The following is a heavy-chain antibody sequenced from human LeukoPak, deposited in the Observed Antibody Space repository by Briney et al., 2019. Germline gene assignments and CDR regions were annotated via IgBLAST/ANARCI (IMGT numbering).Heavy chain of an antibody. Sequence: GRSLRLSCAASGFTFSSYGMHWVRQAPGKGLEWVAVISYDGSNKYYADSVKGRFTISRDNSKNTLYLQMNSLRAEDTAVYYCAKDLVTAFDYWGQGTLVTVSS. CDR3: AKDLVTAFDY. CDR2: ISYDGSNK. CDR1: GFTFSSYG. D-gene: IGHD4-23*01. V-gene: IGHV3-30*18. J-gene: IGHJ4*02.